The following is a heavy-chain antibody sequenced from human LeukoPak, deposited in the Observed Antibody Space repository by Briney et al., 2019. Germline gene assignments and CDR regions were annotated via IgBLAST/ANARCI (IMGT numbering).Heavy chain of an antibody. CDR1: GGSFSGYY. CDR2: INHSGST. V-gene: IGHV4-34*01. Sequence: SETLSLTCAVYGGSFSGYYWSWIRQPPGKGLEWIGEINHSGSTNYNPSLKSRVTISVDTSKNQFSLKLSSVTAADTAVYYCARHRARSRMVRGNNWFDPWGQGTLVTVSS. D-gene: IGHD3-10*01. J-gene: IGHJ5*02. CDR3: ARHRARSRMVRGNNWFDP.